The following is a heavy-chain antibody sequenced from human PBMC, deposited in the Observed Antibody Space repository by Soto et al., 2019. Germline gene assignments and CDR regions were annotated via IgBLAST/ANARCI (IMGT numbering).Heavy chain of an antibody. Sequence: ASVKVSCKASGYTFTSYAMHWVRQAPGQRLEWMGWINAGNGNTKYSQKFQGRVTITRDTSASTAYMELSSLGSEDTAAYYCASSVTSDTAMVRVYYYYGMDVWGQGTTVTVSS. CDR3: ASSVTSDTAMVRVYYYYGMDV. J-gene: IGHJ6*02. CDR2: INAGNGNT. D-gene: IGHD5-18*01. CDR1: GYTFTSYA. V-gene: IGHV1-3*01.